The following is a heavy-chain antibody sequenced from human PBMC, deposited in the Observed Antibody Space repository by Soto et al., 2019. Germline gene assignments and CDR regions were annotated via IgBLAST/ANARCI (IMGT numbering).Heavy chain of an antibody. CDR3: ARSLRNYDFWCGYTYFDC. V-gene: IGHV1-69*02. Sequence: QVQLVQSGAEVKKPGASVKVSCKASGGTFSSYTISWVRQAPGQGLEWMGRIIPILGIANYAQKFQGRVTIIADKSTSTAYMELSSLRSEDTAVYYCARSLRNYDFWCGYTYFDCWGQGTLVTVSS. CDR2: IIPILGIA. CDR1: GGTFSSYT. J-gene: IGHJ4*02. D-gene: IGHD3-3*01.